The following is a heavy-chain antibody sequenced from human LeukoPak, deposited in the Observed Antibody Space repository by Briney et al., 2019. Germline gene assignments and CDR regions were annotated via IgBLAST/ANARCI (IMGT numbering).Heavy chain of an antibody. Sequence: PGGSLRLSCAASGVTFSSYGMHWVRQAPGKGLEWVAVISYDGSNKYYADSVKGRFTISRDNSKNTLYLQMNSLRAEDTAVYYCAKSLLAYYYDSSGYSGIDYWGQGTLVTVSS. CDR3: AKSLLAYYYDSSGYSGIDY. CDR1: GVTFSSYG. V-gene: IGHV3-30*18. D-gene: IGHD3-22*01. CDR2: ISYDGSNK. J-gene: IGHJ4*02.